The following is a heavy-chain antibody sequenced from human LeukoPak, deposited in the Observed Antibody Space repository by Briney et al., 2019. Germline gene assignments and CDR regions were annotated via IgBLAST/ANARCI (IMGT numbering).Heavy chain of an antibody. J-gene: IGHJ3*02. D-gene: IGHD3-10*01. CDR3: ARTFYYGSVQAFDI. Sequence: SETLSLTCAVSGGPISSGGYSWSWIRQPPGKGLEWIGYIYHSGSTYYNPSLKSRVTISVDRSKNQFSLKLSSVTAADTAVYYCARTFYYGSVQAFDIWGQGTMVTVSS. CDR2: IYHSGST. V-gene: IGHV4-30-2*01. CDR1: GGPISSGGYS.